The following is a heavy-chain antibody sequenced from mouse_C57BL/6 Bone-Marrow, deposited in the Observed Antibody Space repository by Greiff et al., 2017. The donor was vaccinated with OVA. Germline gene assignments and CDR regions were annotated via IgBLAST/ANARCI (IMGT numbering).Heavy chain of an antibody. Sequence: SCPASGYAFSSSWMNWVKQRPGKGLEWIGRIYPGDGDTNYNGKFKGKATLTADKSSSTAYMQLSSLTSEDSAVYFCATTAQAFFDYWGQGTTLTVSS. D-gene: IGHD3-2*02. V-gene: IGHV1-82*01. CDR3: ATTAQAFFDY. CDR2: IYPGDGDT. J-gene: IGHJ2*01. CDR1: GYAFSSSW.